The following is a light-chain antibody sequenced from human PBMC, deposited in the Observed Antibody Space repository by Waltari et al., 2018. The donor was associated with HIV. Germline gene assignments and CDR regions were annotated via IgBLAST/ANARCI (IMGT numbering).Light chain of an antibody. V-gene: IGKV1-39*01. J-gene: IGKJ5*01. CDR1: QTINNY. CDR3: QQTYRTPQT. Sequence: DIQMTQSPSSLSASVGDRVTITCRASQTINNYLNWYKQTPGKAPKLLIFAASNLQSGVPARFSGLGYGTEFTLTVSSLEPEDVATYYCQQTYRTPQTFGQGTRVEI. CDR2: AAS.